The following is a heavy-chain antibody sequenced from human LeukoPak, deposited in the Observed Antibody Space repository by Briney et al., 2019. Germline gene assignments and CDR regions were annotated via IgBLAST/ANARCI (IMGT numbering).Heavy chain of an antibody. CDR2: IIPIFGTA. V-gene: IGHV1-69*13. Sequence: SVKVSCKASGGTFSSYAISWVRQAPGQGLEWMGGIIPIFGTANYAQKFKGRVTITADESTRTAYMELSSLRSEDTAVYYCARGGQGYYVPFQHWGQGTLVTVSS. D-gene: IGHD3-10*02. CDR3: ARGGQGYYVPFQH. J-gene: IGHJ1*01. CDR1: GGTFSSYA.